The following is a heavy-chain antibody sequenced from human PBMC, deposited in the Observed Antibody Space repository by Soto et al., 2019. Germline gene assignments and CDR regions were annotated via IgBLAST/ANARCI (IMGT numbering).Heavy chain of an antibody. V-gene: IGHV3-9*01. CDR2: ISWNSGSI. CDR1: GFTFDDYA. D-gene: IGHD4-17*01. J-gene: IGHJ4*02. CDR3: AKDISTVTTFLFDY. Sequence: EVQLVESGGGLVQPGRSLRLSCAASGFTFDDYAMHWVRQAPGKGLEWVSGISWNSGSIGYADSVKGRFTISRDNAKNSLYLQMNSLRAEDTALYYSAKDISTVTTFLFDYWGQGTLVTVSS.